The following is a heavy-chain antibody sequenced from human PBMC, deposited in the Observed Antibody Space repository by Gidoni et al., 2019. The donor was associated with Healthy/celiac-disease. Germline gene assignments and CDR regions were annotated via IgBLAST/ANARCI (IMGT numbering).Heavy chain of an antibody. J-gene: IGHJ3*02. CDR1: GYTLSSYA. D-gene: IGHD6-6*01. Sequence: EVQLLESGGGWVKTGGSLRHSCEDSGYTLSSYALSWVRQAPGKGLELFSATSGSGGRTSSADSVKGRFPISRYNSKNTLYLQMNSLRAEDTAVYYCAKGDLAARPYAFDIWGQGTMVTVSS. CDR2: TSGSGGRT. CDR3: AKGDLAARPYAFDI. V-gene: IGHV3-23*01.